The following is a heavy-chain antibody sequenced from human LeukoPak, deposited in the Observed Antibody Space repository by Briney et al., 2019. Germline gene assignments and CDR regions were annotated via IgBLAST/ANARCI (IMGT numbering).Heavy chain of an antibody. J-gene: IGHJ4*02. Sequence: GGSLRLSCAASGFTFSSYAMSWVRQAPGKGLEWVSAISTSGYNTYSADSVRGRFTISRDNSENTLYLQVNSLRAEDTALYYCARQLGYCSDGNCYFDYWGQGTLVTVSS. V-gene: IGHV3-23*01. D-gene: IGHD2-15*01. CDR1: GFTFSSYA. CDR2: ISTSGYNT. CDR3: ARQLGYCSDGNCYFDY.